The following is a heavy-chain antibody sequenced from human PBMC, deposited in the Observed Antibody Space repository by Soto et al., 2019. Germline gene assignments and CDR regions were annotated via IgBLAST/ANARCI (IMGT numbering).Heavy chain of an antibody. D-gene: IGHD5-12*01. V-gene: IGHV4-30-4*01. CDR2: IYYSGST. CDR1: GGSISSGDYY. Sequence: QVQLQESGPGLVKPSQTLSLTCTVSGGSISSGDYYWSWIRQPPGKGLEWIGYIYYSGSTYYNPSLKSRVTISVDTSKNQFSLKLSSVTAADTAVYYCSGYSGEYKSSGWYFDYWGQGTLVTVSS. CDR3: SGYSGEYKSSGWYFDY. J-gene: IGHJ4*02.